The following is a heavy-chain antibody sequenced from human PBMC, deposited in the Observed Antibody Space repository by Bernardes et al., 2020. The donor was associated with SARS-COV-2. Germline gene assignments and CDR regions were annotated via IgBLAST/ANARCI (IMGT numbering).Heavy chain of an antibody. J-gene: IGHJ4*02. D-gene: IGHD5-12*01. CDR2: IKQDGSEK. CDR1: GFTFSSYW. CDR3: ARGEYSGYDYLFDY. Sequence: GGSLRLSCAASGFTFSSYWMSWVRQAPGKGLEWVANIKQDGSEKYYVDSVKGRFTISRDNAKNSLYLQMNSLRAEDTAVYYCARGEYSGYDYLFDYWGQGTLVTVAS. V-gene: IGHV3-7*03.